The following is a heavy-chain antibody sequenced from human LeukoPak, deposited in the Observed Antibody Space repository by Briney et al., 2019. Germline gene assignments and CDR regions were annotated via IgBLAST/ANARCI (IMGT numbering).Heavy chain of an antibody. J-gene: IGHJ3*02. V-gene: IGHV1-2*02. CDR3: ASATTYCGADCYPLDAFDI. Sequence: ASVKVSCKASGYTFTGYYKHWVRQAPGQGLEWMGWINPNSGGTNYAQKFLGRITMTRDTSITTAYMELSRLRSDDTAVYYCASATTYCGADCYPLDAFDIWGQGTMVTVSS. CDR2: INPNSGGT. D-gene: IGHD2-21*02. CDR1: GYTFTGYY.